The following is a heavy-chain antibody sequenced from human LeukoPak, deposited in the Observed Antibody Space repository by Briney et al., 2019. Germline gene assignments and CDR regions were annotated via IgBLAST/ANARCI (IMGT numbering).Heavy chain of an antibody. J-gene: IGHJ4*02. V-gene: IGHV4-30-4*08. CDR3: AREPLCPMVDY. D-gene: IGHD2-2*01. CDR2: IYSSGST. CDR1: GGSISSGDYY. Sequence: PSQTLTLTCTVSGGSISSGDYYWRWIRQPPGKGLEWIWYIYSSGSTYYNPSLKSRVTISVDTSKSQFSLKLSSVTAADTAVYYCAREPLCPMVDYWGQGTLVTVSS.